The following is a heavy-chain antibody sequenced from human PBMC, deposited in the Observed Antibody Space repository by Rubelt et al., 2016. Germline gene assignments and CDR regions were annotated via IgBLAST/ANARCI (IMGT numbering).Heavy chain of an antibody. Sequence: QLQLQESGPGLVKPSETLSLTCSVSGGSISSSNYYWGWIRQPPGKGLEWIGSIYFSGSTYYSPSLTSRVTMSVATSKNHFSLRRSAVTAADTAVYYCARGASPWYYGTKDYYHYWGPGSQVVVSS. D-gene: IGHD3-10*01. CDR1: GGSISSSNYY. V-gene: IGHV4-39*02. CDR3: ARGASPWYYGTKDYYHY. CDR2: IYFSGST. J-gene: IGHJ4*02.